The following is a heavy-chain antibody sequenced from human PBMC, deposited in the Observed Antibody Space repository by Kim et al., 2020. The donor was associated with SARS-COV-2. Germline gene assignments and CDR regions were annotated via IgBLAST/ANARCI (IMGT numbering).Heavy chain of an antibody. CDR3: AKTILTGYPGSDY. CDR2: ISGSGGTT. V-gene: IGHV3-23*01. Sequence: GGSLRLSCAASGFTFNSYGVSWVRQAPGKGLEWVSTISGSGGTTYYADSVKGRFTISRDNSKNTLYLQMNSLRVDDTALYFCAKTILTGYPGSDYWGQGTLVTVSS. D-gene: IGHD3-9*01. J-gene: IGHJ4*02. CDR1: GFTFNSYG.